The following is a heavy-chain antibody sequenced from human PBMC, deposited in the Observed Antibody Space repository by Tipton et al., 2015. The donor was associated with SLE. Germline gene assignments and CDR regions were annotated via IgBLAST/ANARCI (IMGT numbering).Heavy chain of an antibody. D-gene: IGHD3-3*01. CDR3: ARDRNYDFWYGMDV. V-gene: IGHV4-34*09. CDR2: IYYSGST. CDR1: GGSFSGYY. J-gene: IGHJ6*02. Sequence: TLSLTCAVYGGSFSGYYWSWIRQPPGKGLEWIGYIYYSGSTYYNPSLRGRVTILLDTSKSQFSLKLTSVTAADTAVYYCARDRNYDFWYGMDVWGQGTTVTVSS.